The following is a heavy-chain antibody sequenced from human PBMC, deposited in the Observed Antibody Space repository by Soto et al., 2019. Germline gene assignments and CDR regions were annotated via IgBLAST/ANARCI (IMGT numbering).Heavy chain of an antibody. CDR3: ARGAVPERMWWFGEDSYYYMDV. J-gene: IGHJ6*03. CDR1: GDSVSSNSAA. V-gene: IGHV6-1*01. CDR2: TYYRSKWYN. D-gene: IGHD3-10*01. Sequence: SQTLSLTCAISGDSVSSNSAAWNWIRQSPSRGLEWLGRTYYRSKWYNDYAVSVKSRITINPDTSKNPFSLQLNSVTPEDTAVYYCARGAVPERMWWFGEDSYYYMDVWGKGTTVTVSS.